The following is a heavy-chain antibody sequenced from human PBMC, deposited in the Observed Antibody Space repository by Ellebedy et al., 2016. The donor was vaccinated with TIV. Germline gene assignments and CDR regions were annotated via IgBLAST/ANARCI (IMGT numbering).Heavy chain of an antibody. CDR3: ARDFEAKGGYYENDYYYGMDV. CDR1: GYTFTSYG. V-gene: IGHV1-18*01. CDR2: ISAYNGNT. J-gene: IGHJ6*02. Sequence: AASVKVSCKASGYTFTSYGISWVRQAPGQGLEWMGWISAYNGNTNYAQKLQGRVTMTTDTSTSTAYMELRSLRSDDTAVYYCARDFEAKGGYYENDYYYGMDVWGQGTTVTVSS. D-gene: IGHD3-22*01.